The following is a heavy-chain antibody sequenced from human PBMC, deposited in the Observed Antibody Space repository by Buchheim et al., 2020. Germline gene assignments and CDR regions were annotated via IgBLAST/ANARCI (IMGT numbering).Heavy chain of an antibody. CDR2: IDSSSTYL. Sequence: EVQVVESGGGLVKPGGSLRLSCVWSGFTFSGYTMNWVRLGPGKGLEWVSSIDSSSTYLFYADSVKGRFTISRDNAKNSVYLQMNSLRAEDTAVYYCAKDGYGDYEAPFWGQGTL. V-gene: IGHV3-21*02. D-gene: IGHD5-12*01. CDR1: GFTFSGYT. J-gene: IGHJ4*02. CDR3: AKDGYGDYEAPF.